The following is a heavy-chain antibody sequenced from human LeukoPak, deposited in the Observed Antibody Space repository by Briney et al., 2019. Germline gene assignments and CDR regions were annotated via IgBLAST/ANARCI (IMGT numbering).Heavy chain of an antibody. Sequence: GRSLRLSCAASGFTFSSYWMSWVRQAPGKGLEWVANIKQDGSEKYYVDSVKGRFTISRDNAKNSLYLQMNSLRAEDTAVYYCARVKSITGTNYDYWGQGTLVTVSS. V-gene: IGHV3-7*04. CDR2: IKQDGSEK. CDR3: ARVKSITGTNYDY. CDR1: GFTFSSYW. J-gene: IGHJ4*02. D-gene: IGHD1-7*01.